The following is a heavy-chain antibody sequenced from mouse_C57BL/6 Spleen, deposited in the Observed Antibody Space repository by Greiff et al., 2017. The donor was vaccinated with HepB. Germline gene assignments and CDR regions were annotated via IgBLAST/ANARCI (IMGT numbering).Heavy chain of an antibody. J-gene: IGHJ2*01. V-gene: IGHV1-47*01. CDR2: FHPYNDDT. CDR1: GYTFTTYP. Sequence: VKLMESGAELVKPGASVKMSCKASGYTFTTYPIEWMKQNHGKSLEWIGNFHPYNDDTKYNEKFKGKATLTVEKSSSTVYLELSRLTSDDSAVYYCARSGDYGSSHYFDYWGQGTTLTVSS. CDR3: ARSGDYGSSHYFDY. D-gene: IGHD1-1*01.